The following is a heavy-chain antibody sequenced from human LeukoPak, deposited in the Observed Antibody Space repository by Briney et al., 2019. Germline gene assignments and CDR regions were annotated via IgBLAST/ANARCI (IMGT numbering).Heavy chain of an antibody. CDR2: ISYDGSNK. V-gene: IGHV3-30-3*01. CDR1: GFTFSSYA. D-gene: IGHD1-26*01. J-gene: IGHJ4*02. CDR3: ARDREGRFDY. Sequence: GGSLRLSCAASGFTFSSYAMHWVRQAPGKGLEWVAVISYDGSNKYYADSVKGRFTISRDNSKNTLYLQMNSLRAEDTAVYCCARDREGRFDYWGQGTLVTVSS.